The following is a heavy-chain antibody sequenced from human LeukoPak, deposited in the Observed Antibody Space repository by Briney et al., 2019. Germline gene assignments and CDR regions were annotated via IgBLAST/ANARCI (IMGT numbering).Heavy chain of an antibody. J-gene: IGHJ4*02. CDR1: VGTLSSYA. CDR3: ASGISVWVAYFDY. D-gene: IGHD5/OR15-5a*01. V-gene: IGHV1-69*13. Sequence: SVKVSPKHSVGTLSSYAISWVRQAPGQGLEWMGGIVPIFGTANYAQKFQGRVTITADESTSTAYMELSSLRSEDTAVYYCASGISVWVAYFDYWGQGTLVTVSS. CDR2: IVPIFGTA.